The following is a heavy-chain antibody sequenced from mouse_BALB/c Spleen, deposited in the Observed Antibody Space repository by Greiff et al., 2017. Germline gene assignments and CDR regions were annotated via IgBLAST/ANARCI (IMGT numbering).Heavy chain of an antibody. J-gene: IGHJ1*01. Sequence: QVQLQQPGAELVRPGASVKLSCKASGYTFTSYWINWVKQRPGQGLEWIGNIYPSDSYTNYNQKFKDKATLTVDKSSSTAYMQLSSPTSEDSAVYYCTRDYGTRYFDVWGAGTTVTVSS. D-gene: IGHD1-1*01. CDR2: IYPSDSYT. CDR3: TRDYGTRYFDV. V-gene: IGHV1-69*02. CDR1: GYTFTSYW.